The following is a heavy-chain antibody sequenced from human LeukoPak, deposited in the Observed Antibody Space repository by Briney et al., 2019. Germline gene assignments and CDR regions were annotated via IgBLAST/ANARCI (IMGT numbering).Heavy chain of an antibody. V-gene: IGHV3-30*02. D-gene: IGHD3-3*01. CDR3: AKARITIFGVGSDYYMDV. CDR2: IRYDGSNK. CDR1: GFTFSSYG. J-gene: IGHJ6*03. Sequence: GGSLRLSCVASGFTFSSYGMHWVRQAPGKGREWVAFIRYDGSNKYYADSVKGRFTISRDNSKNTLYLQMNSLRAEDTAVYYCAKARITIFGVGSDYYMDVWGKGTTVTVSS.